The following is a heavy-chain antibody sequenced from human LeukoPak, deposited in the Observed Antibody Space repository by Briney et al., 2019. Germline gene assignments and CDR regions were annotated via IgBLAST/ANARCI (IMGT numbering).Heavy chain of an antibody. CDR2: ISWNSGSI. Sequence: GGSLRLSCAASGFTFDDYAMHWVRQAPGKGLEWVSDISWNSGSIGYADSVKGRFTISRDNAKKSLYLQMNSLRAEDTAMYYCAKDFHSSGAYDRAFDIWGQGTMVTVSS. CDR1: GFTFDDYA. CDR3: AKDFHSSGAYDRAFDI. D-gene: IGHD6-19*01. J-gene: IGHJ3*02. V-gene: IGHV3-9*01.